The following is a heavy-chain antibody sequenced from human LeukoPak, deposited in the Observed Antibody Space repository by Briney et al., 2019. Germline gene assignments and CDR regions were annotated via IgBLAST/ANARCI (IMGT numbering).Heavy chain of an antibody. J-gene: IGHJ4*02. V-gene: IGHV4-39*01. CDR2: IYYSGNT. CDR1: GGSISSSDYY. CDR3: ARYPTAMVSFDY. Sequence: SETLSLTCTVSGGSISSSDYYWGWIRQPPGKGLEWIGSIYYSGNTYYNPSLKSRVTISVDTSKNQFSLRLSFVTAADTAVYYCARYPTAMVSFDYWGQGTLVTVSS. D-gene: IGHD5-18*01.